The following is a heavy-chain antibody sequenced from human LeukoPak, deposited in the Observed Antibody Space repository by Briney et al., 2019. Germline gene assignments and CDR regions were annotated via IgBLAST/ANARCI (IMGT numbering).Heavy chain of an antibody. J-gene: IGHJ6*03. Sequence: PSETLSLTCTVSGDAIKYYWSWIWQPAGKGLEWIGRFHVTGGADYNPSLSSRVTLSIDTSKSRLSLNLTSVTAADTAVYYCARETDLESPFTYSYMDVWGKGTTVTVSS. V-gene: IGHV4-4*07. CDR3: ARETDLESPFTYSYMDV. CDR1: GDAIKYY. CDR2: FHVTGGA.